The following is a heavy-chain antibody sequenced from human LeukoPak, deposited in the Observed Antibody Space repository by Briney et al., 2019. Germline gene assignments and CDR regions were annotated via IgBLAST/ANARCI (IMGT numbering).Heavy chain of an antibody. V-gene: IGHV1-18*01. J-gene: IGHJ4*02. D-gene: IGHD3-10*01. CDR1: GYTFTSYG. CDR3: ARDQRSYGSGSYYSDY. CDR2: ISAYNGNT. Sequence: GASVKVSCKASGYTFTSYGISWVRQAPGQGLEWMGWISAYNGNTNYAQKLQGRVTMTTDTSTSTAYMEQRSLRSDDTAVYYCARDQRSYGSGSYYSDYWGQGTLVTVSS.